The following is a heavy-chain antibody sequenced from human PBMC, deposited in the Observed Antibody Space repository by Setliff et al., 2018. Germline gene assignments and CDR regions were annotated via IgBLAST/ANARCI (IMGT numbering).Heavy chain of an antibody. Sequence: GGSLRLSCAASGFTFSSYAMHWVRQAPGKGLEWVSSISSSSSYIYYADSVKGRFTISRDNAKNSLYLQMNSLRAEDTAVYYCARVNAYNWFDPWGQGTLVTVSS. D-gene: IGHD3-16*01. J-gene: IGHJ5*02. CDR2: ISSSSSYI. CDR1: GFTFSSYA. V-gene: IGHV3-21*01. CDR3: ARVNAYNWFDP.